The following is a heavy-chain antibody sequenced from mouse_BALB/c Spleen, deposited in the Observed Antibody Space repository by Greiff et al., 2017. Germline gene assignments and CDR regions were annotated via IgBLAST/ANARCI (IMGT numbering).Heavy chain of an antibody. CDR1: GFTFSSYA. CDR2: ISSGGST. D-gene: IGHD2-1*01. J-gene: IGHJ3*01. CDR3: ARDYGNYNWFAY. Sequence: EVKLMESGGGLVKPGGSLKISCAASGFTFSSYAMSWVRQTPEKRLEWVASISSGGSTYYPDSVKGRFTISRDNARNILYLQMSSLRSEDTAMYYCARDYGNYNWFAYWGQGTLVTVSA. V-gene: IGHV5-6-5*01.